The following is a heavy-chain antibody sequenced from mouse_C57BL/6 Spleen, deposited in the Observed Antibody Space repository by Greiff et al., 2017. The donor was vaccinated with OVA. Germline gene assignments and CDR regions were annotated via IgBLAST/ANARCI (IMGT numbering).Heavy chain of an antibody. CDR1: GYTFTSYW. Sequence: QVQLQQPGAELVKPGASVKLSCKASGYTFTSYWMHWVKQRPGRGLEWIGRIDPNSGGTKYNEKFKSKATLTVDKPSITAYMQLSSLTSEDSAVYYCARSDYGSSLWFAYWGQGTLVTVSA. J-gene: IGHJ3*01. CDR2: IDPNSGGT. CDR3: ARSDYGSSLWFAY. V-gene: IGHV1-72*01. D-gene: IGHD1-1*01.